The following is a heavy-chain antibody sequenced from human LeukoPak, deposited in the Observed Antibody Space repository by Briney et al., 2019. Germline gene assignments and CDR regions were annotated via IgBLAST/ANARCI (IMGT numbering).Heavy chain of an antibody. Sequence: GASVTVSCETSANSFTGYYINWVRQAPGQGLEWMGWINPNNGDTHSALKFRGRVTMTRDPSIRTAYMELTSLRLDDTAVYYFLLFAYVQPAIGGQGTPVSVSS. V-gene: IGHV1-2*02. J-gene: IGHJ4*02. CDR2: INPNNGDT. CDR3: LLFAYVQPAI. D-gene: IGHD3-3*01. CDR1: ANSFTGYY.